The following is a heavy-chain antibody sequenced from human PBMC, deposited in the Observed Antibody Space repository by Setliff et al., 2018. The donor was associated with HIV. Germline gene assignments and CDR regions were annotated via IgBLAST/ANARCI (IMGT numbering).Heavy chain of an antibody. D-gene: IGHD3-22*01. CDR1: EFTFSSYS. CDR2: ISSSGAHI. Sequence: PGGSLRLSCAASEFTFSSYSMNWVRQAPGKGLEWVASISSSGAHIFYADSLKGRFTISRDNGKNLLYLQMNSLRAEDTAVYYCARGTYYYDSSGPFDYWGQGTLVTV. V-gene: IGHV3-21*06. CDR3: ARGTYYYDSSGPFDY. J-gene: IGHJ4*02.